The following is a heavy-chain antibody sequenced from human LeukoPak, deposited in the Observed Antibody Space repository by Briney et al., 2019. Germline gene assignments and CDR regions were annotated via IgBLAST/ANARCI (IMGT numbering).Heavy chain of an antibody. D-gene: IGHD3-10*01. CDR1: GFTFSNYD. CDR2: ISSSGGST. Sequence: GGSLRLSCAASGFTFSNYDMSWVRQAPGKGLEWVSVISSSGGSTYYADSVKGRFTISRDNSKNTLSLQMNSLRAEDTGVYYCARPGRKYYGSGNYLFFDYWGQGTLVTVSS. CDR3: ARPGRKYYGSGNYLFFDY. J-gene: IGHJ4*02. V-gene: IGHV3-23*01.